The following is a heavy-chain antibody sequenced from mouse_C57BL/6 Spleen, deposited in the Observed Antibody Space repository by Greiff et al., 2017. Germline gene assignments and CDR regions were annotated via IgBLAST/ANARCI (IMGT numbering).Heavy chain of an antibody. Sequence: QVQLQQPGAELVMPGASVKLSCKASGYTFTSYWMHWVKQRPGQGLEWIGEIDPSDSYTNYNQKFKGKSTLTVDKSSSTAYMQLSSLTSEDSAVYYCARWILRRGYFDVWGTGTTVTVSS. CDR3: ARWILRRGYFDV. J-gene: IGHJ1*03. D-gene: IGHD1-1*01. V-gene: IGHV1-69*01. CDR1: GYTFTSYW. CDR2: IDPSDSYT.